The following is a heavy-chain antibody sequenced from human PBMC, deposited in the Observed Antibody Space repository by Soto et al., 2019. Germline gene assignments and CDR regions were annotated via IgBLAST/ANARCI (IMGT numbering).Heavy chain of an antibody. V-gene: IGHV3-11*01. D-gene: IGHD2-2*01. CDR3: AREGGYCSSTSCYVGEDCSGGSCYSGY. J-gene: IGHJ4*02. Sequence: GGSLRLSCAASGFTFSDYYMSWIRQAPGKGLEWVSYISSSGSTIYYADSVKGRFTISRDNAKNSLYLQMNSLRAEDTAVYYCAREGGYCSSTSCYVGEDCSGGSCYSGYWGQGTLVTVSS. CDR1: GFTFSDYY. CDR2: ISSSGSTI.